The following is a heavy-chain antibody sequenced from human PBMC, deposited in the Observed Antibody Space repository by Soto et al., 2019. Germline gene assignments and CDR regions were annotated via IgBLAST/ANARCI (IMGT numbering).Heavy chain of an antibody. J-gene: IGHJ4*01. V-gene: IGHV3-15*07. CDR1: GFSFKNAW. CDR3: TGLWFGEIYNY. D-gene: IGHD3-10*01. Sequence: EAELVESGGGLVKPGGSLTLSCAASGFSFKNAWMNWVRQAPGKWLEWVSRIKNKNDGGTTDYAAFVQGRFTISRDAPENTLYLHMTGLKTEDTAVYFCTGLWFGEIYNYWGQGSLVTFSS. CDR2: IKNKNDGGTT.